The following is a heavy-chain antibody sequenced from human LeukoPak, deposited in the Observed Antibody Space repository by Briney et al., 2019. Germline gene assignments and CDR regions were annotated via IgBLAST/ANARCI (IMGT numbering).Heavy chain of an antibody. D-gene: IGHD6-25*01. Sequence: ASAKVSCKASGYTFTSYDINWVRQAPGQGLEWMGWMSPNSGNTSYAQKFQGRVTMTRNTSISTAYMELSSLRSEDTAVYYCARGRAARFDSWGQGTLVTVSS. V-gene: IGHV1-8*01. J-gene: IGHJ5*01. CDR2: MSPNSGNT. CDR3: ARGRAARFDS. CDR1: GYTFTSYD.